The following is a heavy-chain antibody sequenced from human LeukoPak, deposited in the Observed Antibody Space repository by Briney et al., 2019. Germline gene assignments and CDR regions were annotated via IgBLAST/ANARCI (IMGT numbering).Heavy chain of an antibody. CDR1: GGTFSIYA. Sequence: SVKVSCKASGGTFSIYAISWVRQAPGQGLEWMGGIIPIFGTANYAQKFQGRVTITADESTSTAYMELSSLRSEDTAMYYCAREYNWNDVYYGMDVWGQGTTVTVSS. CDR3: AREYNWNDVYYGMDV. V-gene: IGHV1-69*01. CDR2: IIPIFGTA. D-gene: IGHD1-20*01. J-gene: IGHJ6*02.